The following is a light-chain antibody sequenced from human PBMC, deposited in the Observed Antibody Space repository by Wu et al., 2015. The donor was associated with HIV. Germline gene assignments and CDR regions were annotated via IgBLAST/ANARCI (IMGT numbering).Light chain of an antibody. CDR3: QQLNSFPLT. CDR1: QDIFTY. V-gene: IGKV1-13*02. J-gene: IGKJ5*01. CDR2: DAS. Sequence: AIQLTQSPSSLSASIGDRVNITCRASQDIFTYLAWYQQTPGKAPRVLIYDASTLQSGVSSRFSGNGSGADFTLTISGLQREDFAVYFCQQLNSFPLTFGQGSRLEI.